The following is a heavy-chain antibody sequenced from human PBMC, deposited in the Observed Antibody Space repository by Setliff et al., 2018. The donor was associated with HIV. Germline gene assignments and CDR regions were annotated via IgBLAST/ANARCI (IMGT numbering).Heavy chain of an antibody. D-gene: IGHD3-22*01. CDR3: ASRVYYYDSSGYLREEGFDP. Sequence: SETLSLTCTVSGGSIGNSRYYWSWIRQPPGKGLEWIGSIYYSGSTYYNPSLKSRVTISVDTSKNQFSLKLSSVTAADAAVYYCASRVYYYDSSGYLREEGFDPWGQGTPVTVSS. CDR1: GGSIGNSRYY. CDR2: IYYSGST. J-gene: IGHJ5*02. V-gene: IGHV4-39*01.